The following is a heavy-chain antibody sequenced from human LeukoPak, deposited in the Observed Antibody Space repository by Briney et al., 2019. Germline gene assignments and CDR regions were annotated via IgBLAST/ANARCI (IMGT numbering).Heavy chain of an antibody. CDR1: GFTFSSYW. J-gene: IGHJ6*02. D-gene: IGHD2/OR15-2a*01. CDR3: ASLQNVPSYYYYYVMDV. V-gene: IGHV3-74*01. Sequence: GGSLRLSCAASGFTFSSYWMHWVRQAPGKGLVWVSRINSDGSSTSYADSVKGRFTISRDNAKNTLYLQMNSLRAEDTAVYYCASLQNVPSYYYYYVMDVWGQGTTVTVSS. CDR2: INSDGSST.